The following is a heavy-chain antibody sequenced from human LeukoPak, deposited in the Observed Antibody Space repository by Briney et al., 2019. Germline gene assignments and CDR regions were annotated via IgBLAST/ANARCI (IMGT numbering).Heavy chain of an antibody. CDR3: ARVGSISSWAIDYYFDY. CDR2: IYYSGST. J-gene: IGHJ4*02. V-gene: IGHV4-59*01. D-gene: IGHD6-13*01. CDR1: GGSISSYY. Sequence: PSETLSLTCTVSGGSISSYYWSWIRQPPGKGLEWIGYIYYSGSTNYNPSLKSRVTISVDMSKNQFSLKLSSVTAADTAVYYCARVGSISSWAIDYYFDYWGQGTLVTVSS.